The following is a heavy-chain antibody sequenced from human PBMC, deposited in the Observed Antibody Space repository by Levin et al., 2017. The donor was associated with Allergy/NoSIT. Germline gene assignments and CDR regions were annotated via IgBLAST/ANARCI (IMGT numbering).Heavy chain of an antibody. Sequence: PSETLSLTCTVSGGSISRGGYYWNWIRQPAGKGLEWIGRIYSSGSTNYSPSLRSRVTMSVETSKNQISLKLSSVTAADTAVYYCAREGFAGYPVRYFYYMDVWGKGTTVTVSS. CDR1: GGSISRGGYY. CDR2: IYSSGST. V-gene: IGHV4-61*02. D-gene: IGHD2-15*01. J-gene: IGHJ6*03. CDR3: AREGFAGYPVRYFYYMDV.